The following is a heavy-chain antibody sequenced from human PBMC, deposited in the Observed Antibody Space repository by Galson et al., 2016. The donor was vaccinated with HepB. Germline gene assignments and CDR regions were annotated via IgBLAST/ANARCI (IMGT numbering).Heavy chain of an antibody. V-gene: IGHV1-69*13. CDR3: ARWQKFCSSWYHAYYYYYYGRDV. CDR1: GDSFNTYA. CDR2: IIPIFVTT. J-gene: IGHJ6*02. Sequence: SVKVSCKASGDSFNTYAFSWVRQAPGEGLEWMGGIIPIFVTTSYAQKFQGRVTITADETTSTVYMELSSLTSDDTAVYYCARWQKFCSSWYHAYYYYYYGRDVWGQGTTVTVSS. D-gene: IGHD6-13*01.